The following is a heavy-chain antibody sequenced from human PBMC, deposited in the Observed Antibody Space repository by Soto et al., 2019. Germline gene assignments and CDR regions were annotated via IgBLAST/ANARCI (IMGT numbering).Heavy chain of an antibody. J-gene: IGHJ6*03. CDR2: IYYSGST. CDR1: GGSISSYY. CDR3: ARNRYCSSTSCYPHYYYYYMDV. D-gene: IGHD2-2*01. V-gene: IGHV4-59*01. Sequence: SETLSLTCTVSGGSISSYYWSWIRQPPGKGLEWIGYIYYSGSTNYNPSLKSRVTISVDTSKNQFSLKLSSVTAADTAVYYCARNRYCSSTSCYPHYYYYYMDVWGKGTTVTVSS.